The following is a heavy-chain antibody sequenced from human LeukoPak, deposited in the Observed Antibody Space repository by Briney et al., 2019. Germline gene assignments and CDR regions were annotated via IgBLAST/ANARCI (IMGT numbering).Heavy chain of an antibody. CDR1: GFTFSSYT. J-gene: IGHJ6*03. V-gene: IGHV3-21*01. CDR2: ISSSSSYI. Sequence: PGRSLRLSCAASGFTFSSYTMNWVRQAPGKGLEWVSSISSSSSYIYYADSVKGRFTISRDNAKNSLYLQMNSLRAEDTAVYYCARVTGYSSSWYDLYYYYYYMDVWGKGTTVTVSS. CDR3: ARVTGYSSSWYDLYYYYYYMDV. D-gene: IGHD6-13*01.